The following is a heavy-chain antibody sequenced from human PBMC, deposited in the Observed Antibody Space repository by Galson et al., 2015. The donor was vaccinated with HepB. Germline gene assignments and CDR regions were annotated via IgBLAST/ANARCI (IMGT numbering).Heavy chain of an antibody. CDR3: ARVSPVPYCSSTSCYFSDRSMYYFDY. CDR2: INPNSGGT. Sequence: SVKVSCKASGYTFTGYYMHWVRQAPGQGPEWMGRINPNSGGTNYAQKFQGRVTMTRDTSISTAYMELSRLRSDDTAVYYCARVSPVPYCSSTSCYFSDRSMYYFDYWGQGTLVTVSS. D-gene: IGHD2-2*01. V-gene: IGHV1-2*06. CDR1: GYTFTGYY. J-gene: IGHJ4*02.